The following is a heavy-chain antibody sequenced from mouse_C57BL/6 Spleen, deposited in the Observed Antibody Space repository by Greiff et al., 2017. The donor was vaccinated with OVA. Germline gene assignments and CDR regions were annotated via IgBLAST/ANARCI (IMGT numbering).Heavy chain of an antibody. CDR1: GFSLTSYG. CDR2: IWSGGST. J-gene: IGHJ1*03. V-gene: IGHV2-2*01. D-gene: IGHD2-3*01. CDR3: ARNRDDGYLWYFDV. Sequence: VQLVESGPGLVQPSQSLSITCTVSGFSLTSYGVHWVRQSPGKGLEWLGVIWSGGSTDYNAAFISRLSISKDNSKSQVFFKMNSLQADDTAIYYCARNRDDGYLWYFDVWGTGTTVTVSS.